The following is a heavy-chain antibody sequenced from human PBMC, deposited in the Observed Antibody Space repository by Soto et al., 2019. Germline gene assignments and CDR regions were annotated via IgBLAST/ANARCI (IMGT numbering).Heavy chain of an antibody. CDR1: GFSFSGYW. V-gene: IGHV3-7*03. CDR2: IKQDGSEK. D-gene: IGHD5-12*01. CDR3: AREATRTLDV. Sequence: SGGSLRLSCAASGFSFSGYWMSWVRQAPGKGLEWVANIKQDGSEKYYVGSVKGRFAISRDNAKNSLYLQVNSLRAEDTAVYYCAREATRTLDVWGQGTTVTVSS. J-gene: IGHJ6*02.